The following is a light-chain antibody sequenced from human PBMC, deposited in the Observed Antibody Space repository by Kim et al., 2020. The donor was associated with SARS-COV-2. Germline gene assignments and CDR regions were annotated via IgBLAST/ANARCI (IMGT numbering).Light chain of an antibody. CDR1: QGISNY. CDR2: AAS. V-gene: IGKV1-6*01. Sequence: ASGGERATICCRASQGISNYLAWYQQKPGKAPKLLIYAASSRETGIPARFSGSGSGTDFTLTISSLQPEDFAVYYCQQDNNYPRTFGQGTKVDIK. J-gene: IGKJ1*01. CDR3: QQDNNYPRT.